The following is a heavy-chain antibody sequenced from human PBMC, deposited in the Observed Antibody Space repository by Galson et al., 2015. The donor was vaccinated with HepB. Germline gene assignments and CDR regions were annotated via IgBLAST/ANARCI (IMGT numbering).Heavy chain of an antibody. J-gene: IGHJ4*02. CDR3: ARGSPANSDYGLNS. Sequence: SLRLSCAASGFTSSNYDMHWVRLPTGKGLEWVSAVHTAGDTYYLGSVRGRFTVSRENAKNSLYLQMNNLKAGDTAIYYCARGSPANSDYGLNSWGQGTLVTAS. D-gene: IGHD4-17*01. V-gene: IGHV3-13*01. CDR2: VHTAGDT. CDR1: GFTSSNYD.